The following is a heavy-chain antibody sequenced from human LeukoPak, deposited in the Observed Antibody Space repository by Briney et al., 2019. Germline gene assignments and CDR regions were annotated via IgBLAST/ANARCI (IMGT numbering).Heavy chain of an antibody. CDR2: ISSDGSNK. CDR3: DPHDSASQF. D-gene: IGHD6-6*01. CDR1: GFTFSSYG. J-gene: IGHJ4*02. Sequence: GGSLRLSCAASGFTFSSYGMQWVRQAPGKGLQWVSFISSDGSNKYYADSVKGRFTISRDNSRNTLYLQMNSLRDEDTAVYYCDPHDSASQFWGQGTLVTVSS. V-gene: IGHV3-30*19.